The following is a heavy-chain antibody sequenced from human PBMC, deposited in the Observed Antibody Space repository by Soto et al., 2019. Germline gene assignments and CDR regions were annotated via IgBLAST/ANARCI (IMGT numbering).Heavy chain of an antibody. V-gene: IGHV4-34*01. CDR2: INHIGIT. D-gene: IGHD3-9*01. CDR3: ARGYILIGSRNWFDP. J-gene: IGHJ5*02. CDR1: GGSFINHY. Sequence: QVQLQQWGAGLLKPSETLSLTCAVYGGSFINHYWSWIRQPPGKGLEWIGEINHIGITNYNPSLKSRVTLSVDTFKKQFSLKLSSVAAADTAVYYCARGYILIGSRNWFDPWGQVTLVTVSS.